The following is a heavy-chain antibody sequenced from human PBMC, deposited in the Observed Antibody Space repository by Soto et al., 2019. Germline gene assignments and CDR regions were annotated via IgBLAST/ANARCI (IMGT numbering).Heavy chain of an antibody. V-gene: IGHV3-7*03. D-gene: IGHD3-16*01. CDR2: IKQDGSEK. Sequence: GGSLRLSCAASGFTFSSYWMSWVRQAPGKGLEWVANIKQDGSEKYDVDSVKGRFTISRDNAKNSLHLQMNSLRAEDTAVYYCARERGMDYYYYGMDVWGQGTTVTVSS. CDR3: ARERGMDYYYYGMDV. CDR1: GFTFSSYW. J-gene: IGHJ6*02.